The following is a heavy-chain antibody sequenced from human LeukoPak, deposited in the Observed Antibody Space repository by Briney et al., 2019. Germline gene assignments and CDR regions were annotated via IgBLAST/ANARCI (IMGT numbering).Heavy chain of an antibody. CDR2: ITMNSVR. CDR1: GFSLSDYG. V-gene: IGHV3-23*01. J-gene: IGHJ6*02. CDR3: AKDQGPMIVVVKFYYGMDV. Sequence: GGSLRLSCSASGFSLSDYGMSWVRQAPGKGLEWVSYITMNSVRFYADSMKGRFTISRDNSKNTLYLQMNSLRAEDTAVYYCAKDQGPMIVVVKFYYGMDVWGQGTTVTVSS. D-gene: IGHD3-22*01.